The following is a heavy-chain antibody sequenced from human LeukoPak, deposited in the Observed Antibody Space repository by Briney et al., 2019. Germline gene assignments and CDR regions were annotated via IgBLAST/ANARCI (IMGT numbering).Heavy chain of an antibody. CDR3: TRDAGDYGGSGSYPDY. D-gene: IGHD3-10*01. CDR1: GVTFSRLV. J-gene: IGHJ4*02. V-gene: IGHV1-69*13. CDR2: IIPYFGTS. Sequence: SVKVSCKASGVTFSRLVVSWVRQALGQGLEWMGQIIPYFGTSNYAQNFQGRVTLTADEATNTAYMELNRLRSDDTAVYYCTRDAGDYGGSGSYPDYWGQGTLVTVSS.